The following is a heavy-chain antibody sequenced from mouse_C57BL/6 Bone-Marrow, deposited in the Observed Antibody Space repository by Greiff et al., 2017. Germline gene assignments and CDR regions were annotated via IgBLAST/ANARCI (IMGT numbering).Heavy chain of an antibody. J-gene: IGHJ2*01. CDR3: ARWYYGSSPYFDY. D-gene: IGHD1-1*01. V-gene: IGHV1-81*01. Sequence: VQLQQSGAELARPGASVKLSCKASCYTFTSYGISWVKQRTGQGLEWIGEIYPRSGNTYYNEKFKGKATLTADKSSGTAYMELRSLTSEDSAVYFCARWYYGSSPYFDYWGQGTTLTVSS. CDR2: IYPRSGNT. CDR1: CYTFTSYG.